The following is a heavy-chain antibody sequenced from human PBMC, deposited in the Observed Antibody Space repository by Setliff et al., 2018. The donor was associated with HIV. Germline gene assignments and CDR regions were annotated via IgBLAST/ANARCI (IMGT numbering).Heavy chain of an antibody. D-gene: IGHD2-2*03. CDR3: ATIGYCSGTTCRSSFDI. Sequence: PGESLKISCATSGLSFTNAWMSWVRQAPGRGLEWVGRIKGQNNGGTIDFAAPVKGRFIMSRDDSEATVHLQMNSLRTEDTAVYYCATIGYCSGTTCRSSFDIWGQGTMVTVSS. J-gene: IGHJ3*02. CDR1: GLSFTNAW. V-gene: IGHV3-15*01. CDR2: IKGQNNGGTI.